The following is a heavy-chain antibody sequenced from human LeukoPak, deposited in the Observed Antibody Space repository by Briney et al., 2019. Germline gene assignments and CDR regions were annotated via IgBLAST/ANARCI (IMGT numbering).Heavy chain of an antibody. CDR3: TTDWGPNSNYWGYYYYYMDV. J-gene: IGHJ6*03. CDR1: GFTFSNAW. D-gene: IGHD4-11*01. Sequence: GGSLRLSCAASGFTFSNAWMSWVRQAPGKGLEWVGRIKSKTDGGTTDYAAPVKGRFTISRDDSKNTLYLQMNSLKTEDTAVYYCTTDWGPNSNYWGYYYYYMDVWGKGTTVTVSS. CDR2: IKSKTDGGTT. V-gene: IGHV3-15*01.